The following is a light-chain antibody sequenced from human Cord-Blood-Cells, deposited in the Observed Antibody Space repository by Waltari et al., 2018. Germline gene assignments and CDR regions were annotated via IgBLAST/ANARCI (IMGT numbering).Light chain of an antibody. CDR3: QQRSNWPIT. V-gene: IGKV3-11*01. Sequence: EIVLTQSPATLSLSPGERATLSCSASQSVSSYLAWYQQKPGQAPRLLIYDASNRATGIPARFSCSGSGTVFTLTISSLEPEDFAVYYCQQRSNWPITFGQGTRLEIK. J-gene: IGKJ5*01. CDR1: QSVSSY. CDR2: DAS.